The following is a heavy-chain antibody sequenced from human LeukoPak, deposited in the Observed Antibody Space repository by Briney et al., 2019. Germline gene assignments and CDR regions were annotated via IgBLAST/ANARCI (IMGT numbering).Heavy chain of an antibody. CDR2: INHSGST. Sequence: SETLSLTCAVYGGSFSGYYWSWIRQPPGKGLEWIGEINHSGSTNYNPSLKSRVTISVDTSKNQFSLKLSSVTAADTAVYYCARGCGDYDFWSGYYSNYYYMDVWGKGTTVTVSS. CDR3: ARGCGDYDFWSGYYSNYYYMDV. J-gene: IGHJ6*03. D-gene: IGHD3-3*01. CDR1: GGSFSGYY. V-gene: IGHV4-34*01.